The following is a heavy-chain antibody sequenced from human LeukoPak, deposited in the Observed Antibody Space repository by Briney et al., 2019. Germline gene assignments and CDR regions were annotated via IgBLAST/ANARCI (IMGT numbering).Heavy chain of an antibody. J-gene: IGHJ6*03. CDR2: ISAYNGNT. D-gene: IGHD3-3*01. CDR3: ARDSPGLRFLEWPYYYYYMDV. CDR1: GYTFTSYG. Sequence: ASVKVSCKASGYTFTSYGISWVRQAPGQGLEWMGWISAYNGNTNYAQKLQGRVTMTTDTSTSTAYMELRSLRSDDTAVYYCARDSPGLRFLEWPYYYYYMDVWGKGTTVTVSS. V-gene: IGHV1-18*01.